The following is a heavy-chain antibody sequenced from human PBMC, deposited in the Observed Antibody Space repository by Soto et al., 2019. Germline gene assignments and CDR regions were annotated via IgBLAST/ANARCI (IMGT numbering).Heavy chain of an antibody. CDR1: GGSISSGGYS. J-gene: IGHJ5*02. CDR3: ARAPYCSSTTCYPDPNWFDP. Sequence: PSETLSLTCAVSGGSISSGGYSWSWIRQPPGKGLEWIGNIYHSGSTYYSPSLERRVTISMDRSKNQFSLKLSSVTAADTAVYYCARAPYCSSTTCYPDPNWFDPWGQGTLVTVSS. V-gene: IGHV4-30-2*01. D-gene: IGHD2-2*01. CDR2: IYHSGST.